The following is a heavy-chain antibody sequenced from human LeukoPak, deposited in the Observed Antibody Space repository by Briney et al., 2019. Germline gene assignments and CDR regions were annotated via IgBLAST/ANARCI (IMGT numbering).Heavy chain of an antibody. J-gene: IGHJ4*02. CDR2: LSGSGGST. CDR1: GFTFSRYA. Sequence: PGGSLRLSCAASGFTFSRYAMSWVRQAPGKGLEWVSALSGSGGSTYYADSVKGRFTISRDNSKNTLYLQMNSLRAEDTAVYYCAKSRREGGNPHYSTDYWGQGTLVTVSS. D-gene: IGHD4-11*01. CDR3: AKSRREGGNPHYSTDY. V-gene: IGHV3-23*01.